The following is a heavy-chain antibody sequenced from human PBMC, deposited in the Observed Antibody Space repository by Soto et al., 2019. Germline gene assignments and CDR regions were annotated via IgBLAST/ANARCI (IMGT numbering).Heavy chain of an antibody. V-gene: IGHV1-69*06. D-gene: IGHD3-3*01. Sequence: QVQLVQSGTEVKKSGSSVKVSCRASGGTSSNFVITWVRQVPGQGLEWLGGILPMFGAVKYAQKFQDRLIITADRSTQTAAMELGSLRSEDTAVYYCARPKRSGYDRGDSYYHTMDVWGHGTMVTVS. CDR1: GGTSSNFV. CDR3: ARPKRSGYDRGDSYYHTMDV. CDR2: ILPMFGAV. J-gene: IGHJ6*02.